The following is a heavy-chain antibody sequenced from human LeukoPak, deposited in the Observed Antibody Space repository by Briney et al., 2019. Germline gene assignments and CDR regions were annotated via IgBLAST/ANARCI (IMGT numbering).Heavy chain of an antibody. CDR2: ISAYNGNT. Sequence: GESLQISCKASGYTFTSYGISWVRQAPGQGLEWMGWISAYNGNTNYAQKLQGRVTMTTDTSTSTAYMELRSLRSDDTAVYYCARDGFWSGLYYFDYWGQGTLVTVSS. CDR1: GYTFTSYG. J-gene: IGHJ4*02. D-gene: IGHD3-3*01. CDR3: ARDGFWSGLYYFDY. V-gene: IGHV1-18*01.